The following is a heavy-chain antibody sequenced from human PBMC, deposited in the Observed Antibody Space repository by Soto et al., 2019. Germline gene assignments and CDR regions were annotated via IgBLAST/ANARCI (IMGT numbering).Heavy chain of an antibody. Sequence: EVQLIESGGGRVQPGKSLRLSCSVAGFTFDDYAMHWVRQVPGRGMEWVSGITWNSGRFAYAHSVQGRFSISRDNAKNSLYRQMTNLRLEDTALYDWVKDRGQSAVLRAYDFWGPGTLVTVSS. J-gene: IGHJ4*02. V-gene: IGHV3-9*01. D-gene: IGHD3-3*01. CDR2: ITWNSGRF. CDR3: VKDRGQSAVLRAYDF. CDR1: GFTFDDYA.